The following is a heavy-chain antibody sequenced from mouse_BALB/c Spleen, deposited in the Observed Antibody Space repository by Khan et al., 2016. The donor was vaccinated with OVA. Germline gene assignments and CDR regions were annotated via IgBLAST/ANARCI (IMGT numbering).Heavy chain of an antibody. CDR2: INPNNGDT. V-gene: IGHV1-37*01. CDR1: GYSFTGYI. Sequence: EVQLQESGPDLVKPGASMKISCKASGYSFTGYIMNWVRQSHGKNLEWIGLINPNNGDTTYNQKFKGKATLTVDKSSSTAYMELLSLTSEDSAVFYCVRSGYGGFAYWGQATLVTISA. CDR3: VRSGYGGFAY. D-gene: IGHD3-1*01. J-gene: IGHJ3*01.